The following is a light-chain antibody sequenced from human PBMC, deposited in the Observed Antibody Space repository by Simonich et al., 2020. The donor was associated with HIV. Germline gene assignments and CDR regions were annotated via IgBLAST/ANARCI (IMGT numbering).Light chain of an antibody. J-gene: IGLJ3*02. CDR2: EGS. V-gene: IGLV2-23*01. CDR3: CSYAGIYTWV. Sequence: QSALTQPASVSGSPGQSITIPCTGNSSDVGSSNLVSWYQTHPGKAPKLRIYEGSKRPSGVSNRFSGSKSGNTASLTISGLQAEDEADYYCCSYAGIYTWVFGGGTKLTVL. CDR1: SSDVGSSNL.